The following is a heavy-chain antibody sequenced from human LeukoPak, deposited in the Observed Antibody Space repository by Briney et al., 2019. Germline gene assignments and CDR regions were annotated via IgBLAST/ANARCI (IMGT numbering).Heavy chain of an antibody. Sequence: PGASLRLSCAASGFTFSSYAMSWVRQAPGKGLEWVSAISCGCGSTYYADSVKGRFTISRHNSKNTLYLQMNSLRGEDTVVYYCAKNRAGYHWYFDLWGRSTLVTVSS. V-gene: IGHV3-23*01. CDR2: ISCGCGST. CDR1: GFTFSSYA. CDR3: AKNRAGYHWYFDL. D-gene: IGHD3-9*01. J-gene: IGHJ2*01.